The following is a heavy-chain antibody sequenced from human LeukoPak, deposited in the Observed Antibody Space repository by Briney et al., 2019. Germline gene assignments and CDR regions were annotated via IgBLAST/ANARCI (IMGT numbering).Heavy chain of an antibody. D-gene: IGHD2-15*01. Sequence: PGGSLRLSCAASGFTFSSYGMSWVRQAPGKGLEWVSAISGSGGSTYYADSVKGRFTISRDNSKNTLYLQMNSLRAEDTAVYYCAKSGVDSSVVVVAAYYFDYWGQGTLVTVSS. J-gene: IGHJ4*02. CDR3: AKSGVDSSVVVVAAYYFDY. CDR1: GFTFSSYG. CDR2: ISGSGGST. V-gene: IGHV3-23*01.